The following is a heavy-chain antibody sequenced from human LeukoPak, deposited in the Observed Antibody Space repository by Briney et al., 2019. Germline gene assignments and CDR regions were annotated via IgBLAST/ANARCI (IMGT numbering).Heavy chain of an antibody. Sequence: GGSLRLSCAASGFTFSSYAMHWVRQAPGKGLEWVAVISYDGSNKYYADSVKGRFTISRDNSKNTLYLQMNSLRAEDTAVYYCARVASSGLYMIDYWGQGTLVTVSS. V-gene: IGHV3-30*04. CDR1: GFTFSSYA. CDR2: ISYDGSNK. D-gene: IGHD6-19*01. J-gene: IGHJ4*02. CDR3: ARVASSGLYMIDY.